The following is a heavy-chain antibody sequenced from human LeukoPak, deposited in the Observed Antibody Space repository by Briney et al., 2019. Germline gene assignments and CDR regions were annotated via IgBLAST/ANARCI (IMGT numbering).Heavy chain of an antibody. CDR3: ARDEYDILTGYSLFDY. V-gene: IGHV3-7*01. CDR2: IKQDGSEK. D-gene: IGHD3-9*01. CDR1: GFTFSRYW. Sequence: GGSLRLSCAASGFTFSRYWMSWVRQAPGKGLEWVANIKQDGSEKYYVDSVKGRFSISRDNAKNSLYLQMNSLRAEDTAVYYCARDEYDILTGYSLFDYWGQGTLVTVSS. J-gene: IGHJ4*02.